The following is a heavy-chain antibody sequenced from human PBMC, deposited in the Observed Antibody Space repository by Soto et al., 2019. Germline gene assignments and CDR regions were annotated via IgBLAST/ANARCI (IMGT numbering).Heavy chain of an antibody. D-gene: IGHD6-13*01. CDR1: GFAFSRYG. CDR2: IWYDESNK. V-gene: IGHV3-33*01. J-gene: IGHJ6*02. Sequence: QVQLVESGGGVVQPGRSLRLSCAASGFAFSRYGMHWVRQAPGKGLEWVAVIWYDESNKYYADSVKGRFIISRDNSKNTLYLQMNSLRAEDTAVYYCARDASSNWSFWRPFYGMDVWGQGTTVTVSS. CDR3: ARDASSNWSFWRPFYGMDV.